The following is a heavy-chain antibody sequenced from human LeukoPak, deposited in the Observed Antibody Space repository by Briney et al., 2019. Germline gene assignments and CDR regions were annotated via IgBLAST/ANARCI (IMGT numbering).Heavy chain of an antibody. CDR2: VSYDGSNE. Sequence: PGGSLRLSCAASGFTFSSYSMHWVRQAPGKGLEWVAVVSYDGSNEYYTDSVKGRFTISRDNSKNTLLLQMNSLRIEDAAEYYCARDAPSPGAAHSSSYYFDYWGQGTLVTVSS. D-gene: IGHD6-13*01. CDR1: GFTFSSYS. J-gene: IGHJ4*02. CDR3: ARDAPSPGAAHSSSYYFDY. V-gene: IGHV3-30-3*01.